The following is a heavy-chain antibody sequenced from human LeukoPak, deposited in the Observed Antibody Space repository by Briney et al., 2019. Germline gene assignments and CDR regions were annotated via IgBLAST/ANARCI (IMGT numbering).Heavy chain of an antibody. CDR1: GYTFTSYA. D-gene: IGHD3-16*01. CDR2: INAGNGNT. CDR3: ARVVPGGYGMDV. J-gene: IGHJ6*02. V-gene: IGHV1-3*01. Sequence: GALVKVSCKASGYTFTSYAMHWVRQAPGQRLEWMGWINAGNGNTKYSQKFQGRVTITRDTSASTAYMELSSLRSEDTAVYYCARVVPGGYGMDVWGQGTTVTVSS.